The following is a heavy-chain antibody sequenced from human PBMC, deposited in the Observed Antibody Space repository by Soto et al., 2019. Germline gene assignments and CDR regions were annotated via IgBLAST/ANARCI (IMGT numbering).Heavy chain of an antibody. CDR2: INISNGNT. V-gene: IGHV1-3*04. Sequence: ASVKVSCKASGYTFTGYYMHWVRQAPGQRLECMGWINISNGNTEYSENFQGRVTMTRDTPAGRAYMGVGSLGREDTTVYYCSRDTDLTLVTSLGYWGQGTPVTVSS. CDR3: SRDTDLTLVTSLGY. CDR1: GYTFTGYY. D-gene: IGHD2-21*02. J-gene: IGHJ4*02.